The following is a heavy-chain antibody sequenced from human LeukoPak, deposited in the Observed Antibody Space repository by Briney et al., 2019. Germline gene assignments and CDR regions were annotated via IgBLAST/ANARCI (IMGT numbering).Heavy chain of an antibody. CDR2: INPNSGGT. CDR3: ARVSSPLYNGSDLFDY. CDR1: GYTFTGYY. D-gene: IGHD1-26*01. Sequence: ASVKVSCKASGYTFTGYYMHWVRQAPGQGLEWMGWINPNSGGTNYAQKFQGRVTMTRDTSISTAYMELSRLRSDDTAVYYCARVSSPLYNGSDLFDYWGQGTLVTVSS. J-gene: IGHJ4*02. V-gene: IGHV1-2*02.